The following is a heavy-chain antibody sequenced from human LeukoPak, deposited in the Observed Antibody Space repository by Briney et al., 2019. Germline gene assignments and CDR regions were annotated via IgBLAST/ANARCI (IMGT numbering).Heavy chain of an antibody. J-gene: IGHJ4*02. CDR2: VDASGTTT. V-gene: IGHV3-23*05. CDR3: ANEPGYSPSDPTQY. Sequence: GGSLRLSCAASAFTFKSYAMIWVRQAPGKGLEWVSAVDASGTTTYYADSVKGRFIISRDNSKNTLYLELTSLRAEDTAIYYCANEPGYSPSDPTQYWGQGTLVTVSP. CDR1: AFTFKSYA. D-gene: IGHD5-12*01.